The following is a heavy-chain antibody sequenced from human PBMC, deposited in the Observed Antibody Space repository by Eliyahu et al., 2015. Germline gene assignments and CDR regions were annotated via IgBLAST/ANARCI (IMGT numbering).Heavy chain of an antibody. CDR2: INAGTGNT. Sequence: QDHLVQSGAEVKKPGASVKVSCKASGYTFTRNAMHWVRQAPGQSLEWMGWINAGTGNTKYSQKLQGRVTITRDTSASTVYMELRSLTSEDMAVYYCARDWGYDYTSNAFDLWGQGTMVTVSS. J-gene: IGHJ3*01. CDR3: ARDWGYDYTSNAFDL. D-gene: IGHD4-11*01. CDR1: GYTFTRNA. V-gene: IGHV1-3*01.